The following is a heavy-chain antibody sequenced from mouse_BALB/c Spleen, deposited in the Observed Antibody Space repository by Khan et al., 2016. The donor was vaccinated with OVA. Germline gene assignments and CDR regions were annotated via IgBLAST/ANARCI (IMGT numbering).Heavy chain of an antibody. CDR3: ARQPYYHYYLMDY. CDR2: IWSDGST. Sequence: QMQLEESGPGLVAPSQSLSITCTISGFSLTNYGIHWVRQPPGKGLEWLVVIWSDGSTTYNSALKSRLSISKDNSKSQVFLKMNSRQTDDTAMYYCARQPYYHYYLMDYWGQGTSVTVSS. V-gene: IGHV2-6-1*01. CDR1: GFSLTNYG. D-gene: IGHD2-10*01. J-gene: IGHJ4*01.